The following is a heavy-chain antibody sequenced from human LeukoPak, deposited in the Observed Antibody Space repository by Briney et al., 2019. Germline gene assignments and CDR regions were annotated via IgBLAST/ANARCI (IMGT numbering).Heavy chain of an antibody. D-gene: IGHD4-17*01. CDR2: INPSGGST. CDR1: GYTFIRYY. J-gene: IGHJ4*02. Sequence: GASVKVSCKASGYTFIRYYMHWVRQAPGQGLEWMRIINPSGGSTSYAQKFQGRVTMTRDTSTSTVYMELSRLRSEDTAVYYCARGGYGDRIDYWGQGTLVSVSS. V-gene: IGHV1-46*01. CDR3: ARGGYGDRIDY.